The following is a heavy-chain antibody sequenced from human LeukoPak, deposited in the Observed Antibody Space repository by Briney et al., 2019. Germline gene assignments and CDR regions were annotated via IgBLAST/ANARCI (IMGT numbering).Heavy chain of an antibody. D-gene: IGHD3-9*01. CDR2: ISAYNGNT. V-gene: IGHV1-18*01. CDR3: ARVLRYFDWLPFY. Sequence: ASVKVSCKASGYTFTSYGISWVRQAPGQGLEWMGWISAYNGNTNYAQKFQGRVTMTRDTSISTAYMELSRLRSDDTAVYYCARVLRYFDWLPFYWGQGTLVTVSS. J-gene: IGHJ4*02. CDR1: GYTFTSYG.